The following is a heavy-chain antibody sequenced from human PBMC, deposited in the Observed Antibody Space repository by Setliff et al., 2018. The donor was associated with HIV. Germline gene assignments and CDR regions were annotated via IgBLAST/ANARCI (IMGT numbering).Heavy chain of an antibody. V-gene: IGHV5-51*01. D-gene: IGHD2-2*01. CDR2: IYPVDSET. J-gene: IGHJ4*02. CDR3: ARPRGNDYAGSGFDN. CDR1: GYNFVDYS. Sequence: GASLKLSCQGSGYNFVDYSIAWVRQVPGKGLAWMGIIYPVDSETRYSPSFQGQVTISADKSINTAYLQWTTLKASDSAMYYCARPRGNDYAGSGFDNWGQGTLVTVS.